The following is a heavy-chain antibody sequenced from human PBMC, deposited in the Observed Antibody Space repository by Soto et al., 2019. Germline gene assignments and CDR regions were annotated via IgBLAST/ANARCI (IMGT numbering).Heavy chain of an antibody. V-gene: IGHV3-30-3*01. J-gene: IGHJ3*02. CDR1: GFTFSSYA. CDR3: ARDVLLLRYLYVFDI. D-gene: IGHD3-9*01. CDR2: ISYDGSTK. Sequence: VQLVESGGGVVQPGRSLRLSCAASGFTFSSYAMHWVRQAPGKGLEWVTLISYDGSTKYNADSVKGRFTISRDNSKNTLYLEMNSLRAEDTAVYYCARDVLLLRYLYVFDIWGQGTMVTVSS.